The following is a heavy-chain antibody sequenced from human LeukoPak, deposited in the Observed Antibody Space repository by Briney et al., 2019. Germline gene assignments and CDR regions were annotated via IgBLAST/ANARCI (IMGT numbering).Heavy chain of an antibody. J-gene: IGHJ4*02. V-gene: IGHV4-30-4*08. CDR1: GGSISSGDYY. CDR3: ARGQWLVPVVYFDY. Sequence: SQTLSLTCTVSGGSISSGDYYWSWIRQPPGKGPEWIGYIYYSGSTYYNPSLKSRVTISVDTSKNQFSLKLSSVTAADTAVYYCARGQWLVPVVYFDYWGQGTLVTVSS. D-gene: IGHD6-19*01. CDR2: IYYSGST.